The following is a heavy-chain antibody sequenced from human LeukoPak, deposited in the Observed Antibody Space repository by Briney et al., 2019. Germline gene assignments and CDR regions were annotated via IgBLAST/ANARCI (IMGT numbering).Heavy chain of an antibody. CDR3: AGGSTLDRGLVYY. D-gene: IGHD3-10*01. J-gene: IGHJ4*02. CDR2: ISGDESST. CDR1: GFTFSSYW. V-gene: IGHV3-74*01. Sequence: GGSLRLSCAASGFTFSSYWMHWVRQAPGKGLVWVSRISGDESSTSYADSVKGRFTISRDNAKNTPFLQMNSLRAEDTAAYYCAGGSTLDRGLVYYWGQGTLVTVSS.